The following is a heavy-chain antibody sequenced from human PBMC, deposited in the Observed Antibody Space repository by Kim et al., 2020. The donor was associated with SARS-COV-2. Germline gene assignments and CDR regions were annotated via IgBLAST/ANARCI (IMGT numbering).Heavy chain of an antibody. Sequence: GGSLRLSCAASGFTFGDYAMHWVRQAPGKGLEWVSGISWNSGSIGYADSVKGRFTISRDNAKNSLYLQMNSLRAEDTALYYCAKDRSYGSGSYIGYGMDVWGQGTTVTVSS. D-gene: IGHD3-10*01. V-gene: IGHV3-9*01. CDR2: ISWNSGSI. J-gene: IGHJ6*02. CDR1: GFTFGDYA. CDR3: AKDRSYGSGSYIGYGMDV.